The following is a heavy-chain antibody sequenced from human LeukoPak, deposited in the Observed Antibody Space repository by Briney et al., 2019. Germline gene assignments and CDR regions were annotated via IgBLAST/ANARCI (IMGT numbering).Heavy chain of an antibody. J-gene: IGHJ4*02. D-gene: IGHD5-18*01. Sequence: GGSLRLSCAASGFTFSSYAMHWVRQAPGRGLEWVAVISYDGSNKYYADSVKGRFTISRDNSKNTLYLQMNSLRAEDTAVYYCARGMRTIQLWSPYWGQGTLVTVSS. V-gene: IGHV3-30*04. CDR2: ISYDGSNK. CDR1: GFTFSSYA. CDR3: ARGMRTIQLWSPY.